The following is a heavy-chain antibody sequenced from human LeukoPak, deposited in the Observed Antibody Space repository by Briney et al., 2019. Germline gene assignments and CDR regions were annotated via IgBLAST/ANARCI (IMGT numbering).Heavy chain of an antibody. D-gene: IGHD3-22*01. CDR3: ARAAYYYDTSGYYYPYYLDY. V-gene: IGHV3-53*01. J-gene: IGHJ4*02. CDR2: IYSGGST. CDR1: GFTVSSNY. Sequence: GGSLRLSCAASGFTVSSNYMSWVRQAPGKGLEWVSVIYSGGSTYYADSVKGRFTISRDNSKNTLYLQMNSLRAEDTAVYYCARAAYYYDTSGYYYPYYLDYWGQGTLVTVSS.